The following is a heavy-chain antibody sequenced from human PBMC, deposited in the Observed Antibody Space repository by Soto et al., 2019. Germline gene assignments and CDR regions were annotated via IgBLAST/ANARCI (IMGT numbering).Heavy chain of an antibody. CDR3: AKDDRGSPARFDY. CDR2: ISWNSGSI. D-gene: IGHD1-26*01. CDR1: GFTFDDYA. V-gene: IGHV3-9*01. Sequence: GGSLSLSCAASGFTFDDYAMHWVRQAPGKGLEWVSGISWNSGSIGYADSVKGRFTISRDNAKNSLYLQMNSLRAEDTALYYCAKDDRGSPARFDYWGQGTLVTVSS. J-gene: IGHJ4*02.